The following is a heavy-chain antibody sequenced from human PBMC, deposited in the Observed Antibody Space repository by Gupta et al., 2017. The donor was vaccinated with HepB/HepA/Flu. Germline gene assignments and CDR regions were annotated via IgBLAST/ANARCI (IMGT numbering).Heavy chain of an antibody. V-gene: IGHV4-34*01. CDR2: ITHSGGT. J-gene: IGHJ6*03. Sequence: QVHLQQWGAGLLKPSETLSLTCAVYGGSFSGYYWTWIRQPPGKGLEWIGEITHSGGTTYNSSLESRVTISLDTSKNQLSLKLNSVTAADSAVYYCARGLGEAGSFYDEYSYYYMDVWGKGTTVTVSS. CDR3: ARGLGEAGSFYDEYSYYYMDV. CDR1: GGSFSGYY. D-gene: IGHD3-10*01.